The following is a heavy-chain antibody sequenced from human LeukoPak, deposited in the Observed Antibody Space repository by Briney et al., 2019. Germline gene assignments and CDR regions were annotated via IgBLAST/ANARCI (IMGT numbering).Heavy chain of an antibody. CDR2: ISAYNGNT. J-gene: IGHJ1*01. CDR1: GYSFTSDG. CDR3: ARESSKKERRDIVVVPEY. D-gene: IGHD2-2*01. Sequence: ASVKVSCKASGYSFTSDGISWVRQAPGQGREWMGWISAYNGNTNYAQKLQGRVTMTTDTSTSTAYIELRSLREYEKAVCYCARESSKKERRDIVVVPEYWGQGPLVPVSS. V-gene: IGHV1-18*01.